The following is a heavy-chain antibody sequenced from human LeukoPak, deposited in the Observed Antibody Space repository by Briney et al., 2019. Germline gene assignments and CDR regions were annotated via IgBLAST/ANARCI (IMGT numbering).Heavy chain of an antibody. V-gene: IGHV4-34*01. CDR1: GGSFSGYY. J-gene: IGHJ4*02. CDR3: ATPYCSSTSCYQYYFDY. Sequence: PSETLSLTCAVYGGSFSGYYWSWIRQPPGKGLEWIGEINHSGSTNYNPSLKSRVTISVYTSKNQFSLKLSSVTAADTAVYYCATPYCSSTSCYQYYFDYWGQGTLVTVSS. D-gene: IGHD2-2*01. CDR2: INHSGST.